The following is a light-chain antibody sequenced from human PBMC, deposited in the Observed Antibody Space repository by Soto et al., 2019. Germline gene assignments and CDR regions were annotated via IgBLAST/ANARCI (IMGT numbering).Light chain of an antibody. V-gene: IGKV3-11*01. Sequence: TQSPATLSVSPGKRVTLSCRASQSVSSNLVWYHQKPGQAPRLLIYDVSNRATGIPARFSGSGSGTDFSLTISSLEPEDFAVYYCQQRSHWPRTFGQGTKVDIK. J-gene: IGKJ1*01. CDR1: QSVSSN. CDR2: DVS. CDR3: QQRSHWPRT.